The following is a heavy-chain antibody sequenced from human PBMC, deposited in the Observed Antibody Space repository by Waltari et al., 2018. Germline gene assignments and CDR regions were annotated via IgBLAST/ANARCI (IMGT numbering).Heavy chain of an antibody. J-gene: IGHJ4*02. CDR2: ISGSGGST. V-gene: IGHV3-23*01. Sequence: EVQLLASGGGLVQPVGSLRLSCSASGFTFRSYAMRLVRQAPGKGLEWVSAISGSGGSTYDADSVKGRFTISRDNSKNTLYLQMNSLRAEDTAVYYCAPAAGSFDYWGQGTLVTVSS. CDR3: APAAGSFDY. CDR1: GFTFRSYA. D-gene: IGHD2-2*01.